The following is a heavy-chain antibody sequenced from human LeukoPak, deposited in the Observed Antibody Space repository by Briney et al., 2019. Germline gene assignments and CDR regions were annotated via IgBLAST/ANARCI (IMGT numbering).Heavy chain of an antibody. CDR3: ARRETFYDSSGYYYGCDY. Sequence: GGSLRLSCAASGFTFSSYSMNWVRQAPGKGLEWVSYISSSSSTIYYADSVKGRFTISRDNAKNSLYLQMNSLRAEDTAVYYCARRETFYDSSGYYYGCDYWGQGTLVTVSS. CDR2: ISSSSSTI. CDR1: GFTFSSYS. V-gene: IGHV3-48*04. J-gene: IGHJ4*02. D-gene: IGHD3-22*01.